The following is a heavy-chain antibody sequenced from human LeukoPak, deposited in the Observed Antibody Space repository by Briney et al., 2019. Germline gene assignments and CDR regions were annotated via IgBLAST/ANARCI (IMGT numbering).Heavy chain of an antibody. J-gene: IGHJ4*02. Sequence: GGSLRLSCAVSGFNFNDYYMTWIRQAPGKGLEWVSYISSRSRTIYYADSVKGRFTISRDNAKSSLYLQMNSLRVEGTAVYYCARDTWNSHYYFDYWGQGILVTVSS. CDR3: ARDTWNSHYYFDY. CDR2: ISSRSRTI. D-gene: IGHD2/OR15-2a*01. CDR1: GFNFNDYY. V-gene: IGHV3-11*01.